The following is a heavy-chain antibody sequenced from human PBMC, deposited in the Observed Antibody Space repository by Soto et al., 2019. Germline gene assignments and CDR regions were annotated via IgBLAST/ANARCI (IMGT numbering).Heavy chain of an antibody. CDR1: GGTFSNHA. CDR3: ARKAESYGFDI. V-gene: IGHV1-69*01. Sequence: QVQLVQSGAEVKKPGSSVKVSCKASGGTFSNHAINWVRQAPGQGLEWMGGFIPIFDAANYAQNFRGRVTITADESTSTAYMELSGLRSEDTAMYYCARKAESYGFDIWGQGTLVTVSS. D-gene: IGHD3-10*01. CDR2: FIPIFDAA. J-gene: IGHJ3*02.